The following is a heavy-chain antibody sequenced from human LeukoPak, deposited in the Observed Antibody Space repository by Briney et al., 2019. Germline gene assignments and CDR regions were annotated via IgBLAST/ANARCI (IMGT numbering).Heavy chain of an antibody. Sequence: SLRLSWAASGFTFSSYSMNWVRQPPGKGLEWVSYISRSSSPIYYADSVKGPFTLSRASATNSLYLQMHSMRAEDTAVYYCARDRVTMVRGGNYWGQGNPVPVSS. V-gene: IGHV3-48*01. D-gene: IGHD3-10*01. J-gene: IGHJ4*02. CDR1: GFTFSSYS. CDR2: ISRSSSPI. CDR3: ARDRVTMVRGGNY.